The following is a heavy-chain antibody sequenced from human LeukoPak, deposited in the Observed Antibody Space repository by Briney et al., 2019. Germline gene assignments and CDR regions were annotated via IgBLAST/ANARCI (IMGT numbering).Heavy chain of an antibody. Sequence: PGGSLRLSCAASGFTFNTYAMHWVRQAPGKGLEWVAVISYDGSNKYYADSVRGRFTISRDNAKNTLYLQMNSLRAEDTAVYYCAKDHYVSGRYDAFDIWGQGTMVTVSS. CDR2: ISYDGSNK. CDR3: AKDHYVSGRYDAFDI. J-gene: IGHJ3*02. V-gene: IGHV3-30-3*01. D-gene: IGHD3-10*01. CDR1: GFTFNTYA.